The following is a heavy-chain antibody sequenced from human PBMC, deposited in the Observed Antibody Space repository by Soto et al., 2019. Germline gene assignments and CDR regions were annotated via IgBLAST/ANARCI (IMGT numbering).Heavy chain of an antibody. CDR3: ARTGALGSGYMFDY. Sequence: SVKVSCKASGGTFSSYTISWVRQAPGQGLEWMGRIIPILGIANYAQKFQGRVTITADKSTSTAYMELRSLRSDDTAVYYCARTGALGSGYMFDYWGQGTLVTVSS. J-gene: IGHJ4*02. CDR1: GGTFSSYT. CDR2: IIPILGIA. V-gene: IGHV1-69*02. D-gene: IGHD3-22*01.